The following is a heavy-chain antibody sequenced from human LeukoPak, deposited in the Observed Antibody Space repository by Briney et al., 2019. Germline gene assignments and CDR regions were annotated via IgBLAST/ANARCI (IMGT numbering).Heavy chain of an antibody. J-gene: IGHJ3*02. V-gene: IGHV3-11*01. CDR2: ISSSGSTI. CDR1: GFTFSDYY. D-gene: IGHD2-2*01. Sequence: PGGSLRLSCAASGFTFSDYYMNWIRQAPGKGLEWISYISSSGSTIYYADSVKGRFTISRDNAKNSLYLQMNSLRAEDTAVYYCAREWGYCSSTSCYGPDAFDIWGQGTMVTVSS. CDR3: AREWGYCSSTSCYGPDAFDI.